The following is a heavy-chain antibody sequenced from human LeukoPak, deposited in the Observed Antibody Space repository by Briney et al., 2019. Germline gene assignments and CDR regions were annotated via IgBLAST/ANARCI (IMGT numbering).Heavy chain of an antibody. D-gene: IGHD5-12*01. V-gene: IGHV4-4*07. CDR3: ARDQRGYDVNFDY. CDR2: IYTSGST. Sequence: PSDTPSLTCTVSGGSISSYYWSWIRQHAGKGLEGIGRIYTSGSTTYNPSLKSRVNMSVDTSKNQFSLKLSSVTAADTAVYYCARDQRGYDVNFDYWGQGTLVTVSS. CDR1: GGSISSYY. J-gene: IGHJ4*02.